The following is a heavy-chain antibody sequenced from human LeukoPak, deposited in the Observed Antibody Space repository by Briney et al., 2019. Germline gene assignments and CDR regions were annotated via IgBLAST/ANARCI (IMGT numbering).Heavy chain of an antibody. CDR1: GFTFSSYA. V-gene: IGHV3-23*01. CDR2: ISGSGGST. CDR3: ASFDWYGGDYFDY. J-gene: IGHJ4*02. Sequence: GSLRLSCAASGFTFSSYAMSWVRRAPGKGLEWVSAISGSGGSTYYADSVKGRFTISRDNSKNTLYLQMNSLRAEDTAVYYCASFDWYGGDYFDYWGQGTLVTVSS. D-gene: IGHD3-9*01.